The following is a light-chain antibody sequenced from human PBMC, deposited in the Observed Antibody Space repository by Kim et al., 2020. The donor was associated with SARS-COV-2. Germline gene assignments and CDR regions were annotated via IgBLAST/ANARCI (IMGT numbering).Light chain of an antibody. J-gene: IGLJ2*01. CDR1: KLGDKY. Sequence: VTPGQTASITCSGDKLGDKYTSWYQQKPGQSPVLVMSQDSTLPSGIPERFSGSNSGNTATLTISGTQAMDEADYYCQAWDSSTAVVFGGGNQLTVL. V-gene: IGLV3-1*01. CDR2: QDS. CDR3: QAWDSSTAVV.